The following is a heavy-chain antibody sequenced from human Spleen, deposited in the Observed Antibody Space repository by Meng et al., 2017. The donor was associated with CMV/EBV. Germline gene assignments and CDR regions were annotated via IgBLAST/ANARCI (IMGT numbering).Heavy chain of an antibody. CDR3: AKGYREYQLLEDAFDI. CDR1: GFTFDDYG. CDR2: IGGSGGST. Sequence: GESLKISCAASGFTFDDYGMSWVRQAPGKGLDWVSAIGGSGGSTYYADSVKGRFTISGDNSKNTLYLQMNSLRADDTAVYYCAKGYREYQLLEDAFDIWGQGTMVTVSS. V-gene: IGHV3-23*01. D-gene: IGHD2-2*01. J-gene: IGHJ3*02.